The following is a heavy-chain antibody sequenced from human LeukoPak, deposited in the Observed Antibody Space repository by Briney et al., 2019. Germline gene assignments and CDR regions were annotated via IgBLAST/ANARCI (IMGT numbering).Heavy chain of an antibody. CDR2: ISYDGSNK. D-gene: IGHD3-10*01. CDR1: GFTFSSYA. V-gene: IGHV3-30-3*01. CDR3: AKEAYYYGSSFYYYYYMDV. Sequence: GGSLRLSCAASGFTFSSYAMHWVRQAPGKGLEWVAVISYDGSNKYYADSVKGRFTISRDNSKNTLYLQMNSLRAEDTAVYYCAKEAYYYGSSFYYYYYMDVWGKGTTVTVSS. J-gene: IGHJ6*03.